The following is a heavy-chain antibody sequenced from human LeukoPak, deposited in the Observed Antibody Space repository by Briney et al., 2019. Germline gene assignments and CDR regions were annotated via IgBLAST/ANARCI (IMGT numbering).Heavy chain of an antibody. V-gene: IGHV3-23*01. Sequence: GGSLSLSCAASGFTFSSYAMSWVRQAPGKGLEWVSAIRGSGGNTYYADSVKGRFTISRDNSKNTLYLQMNSLRAEDTAVYYCAKDSYSSSAVTFDYWGRGTLVSVSS. CDR1: GFTFSSYA. D-gene: IGHD6-6*01. CDR2: IRGSGGNT. J-gene: IGHJ4*02. CDR3: AKDSYSSSAVTFDY.